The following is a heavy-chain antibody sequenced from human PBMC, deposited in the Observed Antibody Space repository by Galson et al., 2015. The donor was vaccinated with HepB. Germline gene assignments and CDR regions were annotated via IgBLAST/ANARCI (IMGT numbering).Heavy chain of an antibody. Sequence: SVKVSCKASGYTFTSYYMHWVRQAPGQGLEWMGIINPSGGSTSYAQKFQGRVTMTRDTSTSTVYMELSSLRSEDTAVYYCARGAQYYYGSGSYRSGMDVWGQGTTVTVSS. V-gene: IGHV1-46*01. CDR1: GYTFTSYY. D-gene: IGHD3-10*01. J-gene: IGHJ6*02. CDR2: INPSGGST. CDR3: ARGAQYYYGSGSYRSGMDV.